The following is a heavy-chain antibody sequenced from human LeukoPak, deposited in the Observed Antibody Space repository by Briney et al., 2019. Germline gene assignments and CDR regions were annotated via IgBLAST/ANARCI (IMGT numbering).Heavy chain of an antibody. CDR1: EFSVTTHY. CDR2: MHAKENT. CDR3: AKDLGIAACLYYFDY. J-gene: IGHJ4*02. V-gene: IGHV3-53*01. D-gene: IGHD6-13*01. Sequence: GGSLRLSCEASEFSVTTHYMSWVRQAPGRGLEWVSVMHAKENTYYAKSVKGRFTISRDTSKNTLYLQMNSLRAEGTAVYYCAKDLGIAACLYYFDYWGQGTLVTVSS.